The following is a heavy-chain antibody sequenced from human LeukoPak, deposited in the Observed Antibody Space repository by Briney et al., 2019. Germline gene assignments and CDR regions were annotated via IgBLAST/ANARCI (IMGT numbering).Heavy chain of an antibody. CDR2: INHSGST. CDR1: GGSFSGYY. Sequence: SETLSLTCAVYGGSFSGYYWSWIRQPPGKGLEWIGEINHSGSTNYNPSLKSRVTISVDTSKNQFSLKLSSVTAADTAVYYCARAKTTYCSSTSCPYDKGDYWGQGTLVTVSS. J-gene: IGHJ4*02. CDR3: ARAKTTYCSSTSCPYDKGDY. D-gene: IGHD2-2*01. V-gene: IGHV4-34*01.